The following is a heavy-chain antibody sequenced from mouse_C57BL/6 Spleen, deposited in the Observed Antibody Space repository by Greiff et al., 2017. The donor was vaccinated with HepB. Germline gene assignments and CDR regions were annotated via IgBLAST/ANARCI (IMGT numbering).Heavy chain of an antibody. V-gene: IGHV7-3*01. D-gene: IGHD2-4*01. Sequence: EVHLVESGGGLVQPGGSLSLSCAASGFTFTDYYMTWVRQPPGKALEWLGFIRSKVNGYTTEYSPSVKGRFTISRDNSQSILYLQMNALRAEDSATYYCARSLYDYDCCAMDYWGQGTSVTVSS. CDR2: IRSKVNGYTT. CDR1: GFTFTDYY. CDR3: ARSLYDYDCCAMDY. J-gene: IGHJ4*01.